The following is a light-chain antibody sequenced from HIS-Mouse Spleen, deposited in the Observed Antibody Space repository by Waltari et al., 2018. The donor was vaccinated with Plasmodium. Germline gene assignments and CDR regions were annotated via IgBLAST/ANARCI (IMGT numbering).Light chain of an antibody. J-gene: IGLJ2*01. CDR3: AAWDDSLNGVV. Sequence: QSVLTQPPSASGTPGQRVPISRSGSISSIVSNTVTWYQQLPGTAPKLLILSNNQRPSGVPDRFSGSKSGTSASLAISGLQSEDEADYYCAAWDDSLNGVVFAGGTKLTVL. V-gene: IGLV1-44*01. CDR1: ISSIVSNT. CDR2: SNN.